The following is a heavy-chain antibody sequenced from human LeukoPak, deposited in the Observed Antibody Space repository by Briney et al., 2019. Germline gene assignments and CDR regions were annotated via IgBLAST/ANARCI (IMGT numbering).Heavy chain of an antibody. Sequence: ASVKVSCKASGYTFTDYFLHWVRRAPGQEFELMGWINPNSGATHYIQSFQGRVTMTRDTSLSIAYLQLNSLTSDDTAMYYCARAQYLAAPAGTFANSWGQGTLVTVSS. CDR2: INPNSGAT. V-gene: IGHV1-2*02. J-gene: IGHJ4*02. D-gene: IGHD6-13*01. CDR3: ARAQYLAAPAGTFANS. CDR1: GYTFTDYF.